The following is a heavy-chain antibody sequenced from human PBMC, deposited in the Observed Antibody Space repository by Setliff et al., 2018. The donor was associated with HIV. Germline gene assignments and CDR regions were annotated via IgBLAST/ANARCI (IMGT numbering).Heavy chain of an antibody. J-gene: IGHJ4*02. D-gene: IGHD2-15*01. CDR3: ANVGGGRGPSRVVVDY. V-gene: IGHV4-34*01. CDR1: GGSFSAYH. Sequence: SETLSLTCAVYGGSFSAYHWSWIRQTPGKGLEWLGEINHSGSTAYNLALESRVSMSIDTSKNQFSLKLSSVTAADTAVYYCANVGGGRGPSRVVVDYWGQGTLVTVSS. CDR2: INHSGST.